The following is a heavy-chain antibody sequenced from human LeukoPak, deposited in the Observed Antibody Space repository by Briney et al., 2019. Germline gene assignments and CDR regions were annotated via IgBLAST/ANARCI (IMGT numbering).Heavy chain of an antibody. CDR3: AKGFTLYYYYYGMDV. V-gene: IGHV3-7*03. CDR2: IKQDGSEK. CDR1: GFTFSSYW. Sequence: GGSLRLSCAASGFTFSSYWMSWVRQTPGKGLEWVANIKQDGSEKYYVDSVKGRFTISRDNAKNSLYLQMNSLRAEDTALYYCAKGFTLYYYYYGMDVWGQGTTVTVSS. J-gene: IGHJ6*02.